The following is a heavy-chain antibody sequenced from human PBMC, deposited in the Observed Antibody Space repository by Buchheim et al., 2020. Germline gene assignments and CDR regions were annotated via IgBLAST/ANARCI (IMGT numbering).Heavy chain of an antibody. CDR3: ARGTGITIFGVVITPFYYYYGMDV. CDR2: INPNSGGT. V-gene: IGHV1-2*02. J-gene: IGHJ6*02. D-gene: IGHD3-3*01. Sequence: QVQLVQSGAEVKKPGASVKVSCKASGYTFTGYYMHWVRQAPGQGLEWMGWINPNSGGTNYAQKFQGRVTMTRDTSISPAYMELSRLRSDDTAVYYCARGTGITIFGVVITPFYYYYGMDVWGQGTT. CDR1: GYTFTGYY.